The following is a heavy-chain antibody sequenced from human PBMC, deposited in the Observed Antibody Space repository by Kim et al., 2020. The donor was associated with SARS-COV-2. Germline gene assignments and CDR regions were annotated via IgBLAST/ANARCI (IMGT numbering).Heavy chain of an antibody. Sequence: GGSLRLSCAASGFTFSNYGMHWVRQAPGKGLEWVAVRWYDGNNKNYADSVKGRFTISRDNSKNTLYLQMNSLRAEAKAVYYCATDDSSGTPGGYWGQGTLVTVSS. CDR3: ATDDSSGTPGGY. V-gene: IGHV3-33*01. J-gene: IGHJ4*02. CDR2: RWYDGNNK. CDR1: GFTFSNYG. D-gene: IGHD3-22*01.